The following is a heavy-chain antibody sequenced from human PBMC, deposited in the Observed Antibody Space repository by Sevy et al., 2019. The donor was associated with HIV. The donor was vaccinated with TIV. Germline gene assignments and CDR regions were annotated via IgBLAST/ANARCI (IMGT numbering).Heavy chain of an antibody. J-gene: IGHJ4*02. CDR1: GFIFSTYS. CDR3: AREGYYDFWSGYPRNEFDY. D-gene: IGHD3-3*01. Sequence: GGSLRLSCAASGFIFSTYSMHWVRQAPGKGLEWVAVIPYDGNNKYYADSVKGRFTISRDNSKNIFYLQMNSLRGEDTAVYYCAREGYYDFWSGYPRNEFDYWGQGTLVTVSS. CDR2: IPYDGNNK. V-gene: IGHV3-30-3*01.